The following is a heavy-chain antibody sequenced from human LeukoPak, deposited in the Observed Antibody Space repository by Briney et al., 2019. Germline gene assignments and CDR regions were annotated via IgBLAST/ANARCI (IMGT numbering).Heavy chain of an antibody. Sequence: GGSLRLSCAASGFTFSSNSMNWVRQAPGKGLEWGSYISGSSSTIYYADSVKGRFTISRDNAKNSLYLQMNSLRAEATALYYCVTNFDPAVDWGQGTLVTAS. CDR1: GFTFSSNS. V-gene: IGHV3-48*01. D-gene: IGHD3-9*01. CDR3: VTNFDPAVD. J-gene: IGHJ4*02. CDR2: ISGSSSTI.